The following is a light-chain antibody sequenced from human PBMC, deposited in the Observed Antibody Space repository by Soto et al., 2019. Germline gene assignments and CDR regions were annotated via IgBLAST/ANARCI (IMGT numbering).Light chain of an antibody. V-gene: IGKV1-5*03. CDR3: QQYNTFLPT. CDR1: QSISNW. CDR2: KAS. J-gene: IGKJ1*01. Sequence: DTQMTQSPSTLSASVGDRVTITCRASQSISNWLAWYQQRPGRDPKLLIYKASNLQSGVPSRFSGSGSGTEFTLTINSLQPDDFAIYYCQQYNTFLPTVGQGTKVEFK.